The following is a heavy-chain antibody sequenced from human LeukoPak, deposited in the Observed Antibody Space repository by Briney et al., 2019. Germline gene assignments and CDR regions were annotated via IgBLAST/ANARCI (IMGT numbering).Heavy chain of an antibody. CDR2: IYYSGCT. Sequence: SETLSLTCTVSGGSMISYYWSWIRQPPGKGLEWIGYIYYSGCTNSNSSLTSRVPISVDTSTSQFSLNLTSVTAADTAVYYCARHYGTNGYFSSFFDYWGQGTLVTVSS. CDR1: GGSMISYY. V-gene: IGHV4-59*01. D-gene: IGHD3-22*01. CDR3: ARHYGTNGYFSSFFDY. J-gene: IGHJ4*02.